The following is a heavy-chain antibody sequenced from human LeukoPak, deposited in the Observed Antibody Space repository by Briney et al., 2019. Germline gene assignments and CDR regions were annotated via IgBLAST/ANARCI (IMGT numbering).Heavy chain of an antibody. CDR2: ISYDGSNK. V-gene: IGHV3-30*18. Sequence: GGSLRLSCAASGFTFSSYGMHWVRRAPGKGLEWVAVISYDGSNKYYADSVKGRFTISRDNSKNTLYLQMNSLRAEDTAVYYCAKDSGIAVAGIFDYWGQGTLVTVSS. CDR3: AKDSGIAVAGIFDY. D-gene: IGHD6-19*01. J-gene: IGHJ4*02. CDR1: GFTFSSYG.